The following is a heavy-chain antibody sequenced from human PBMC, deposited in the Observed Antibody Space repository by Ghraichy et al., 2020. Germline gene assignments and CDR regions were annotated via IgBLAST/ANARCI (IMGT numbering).Heavy chain of an antibody. V-gene: IGHV3-23*01. CDR3: AKRASSGSSGFYAMDV. J-gene: IGHJ6*02. Sequence: GGSLRLSCAASRFTFSNFAMTWVRQRPGEGLEWVSSISDSGASTYYADSAEDRFTISRDNSDKTLFLQMNSLRGEDTAIYYCAKRASSGSSGFYAMDVWGQGTTVTVS. CDR2: ISDSGAST. CDR1: RFTFSNFA. D-gene: IGHD1-26*01.